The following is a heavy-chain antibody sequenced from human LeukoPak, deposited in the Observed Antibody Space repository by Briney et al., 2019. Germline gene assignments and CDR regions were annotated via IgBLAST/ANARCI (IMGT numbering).Heavy chain of an antibody. V-gene: IGHV3-11*04. CDR1: GFTFSDYY. CDR3: SNYGGLGVTTLIDY. J-gene: IGHJ4*02. Sequence: GGSLRLSCAASGFTFSDYYMSWIRQAPGKGLEWVSYISSSGSTIYYADSVKGRFTISRDNAKNSLYLQMNSLRAEDTAVYYCSNYGGLGVTTLIDYWGQGTLVTVSS. D-gene: IGHD1-26*01. CDR2: ISSSGSTI.